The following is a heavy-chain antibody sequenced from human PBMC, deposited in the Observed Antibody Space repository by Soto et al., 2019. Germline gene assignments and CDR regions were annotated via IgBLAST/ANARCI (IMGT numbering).Heavy chain of an antibody. D-gene: IGHD3-9*01. CDR1: GGSFSGYY. J-gene: IGHJ6*02. Sequence: SETLSLTCAVYGGSFSGYYWSWIRQPPGKGLEWIGETNHSGSTNYNPSLKSRVTISVGTSKNQFSLKLSSVTAADAAVYYCASRRITISSGTVGVGYYYYGMDVWGQGTTVTVSS. V-gene: IGHV4-34*01. CDR3: ASRRITISSGTVGVGYYYYGMDV. CDR2: TNHSGST.